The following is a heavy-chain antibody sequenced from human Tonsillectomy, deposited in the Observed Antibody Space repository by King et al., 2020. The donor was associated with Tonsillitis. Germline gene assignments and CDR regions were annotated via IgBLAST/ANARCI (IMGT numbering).Heavy chain of an antibody. Sequence: VQLVESGAEEKKPGASVKVSCKASGYTFTSYGISWVRQAPGQGLEWMGWISAYNDNTNYAQKLQDRVTLTTDTSTSTAYMALRSLRSDDTAVYYCGGHGPPLFRSEITIVGVVIVNYFDYWGQGTLVTVSS. CDR1: GYTFTSYG. D-gene: IGHD3-3*01. J-gene: IGHJ4*02. CDR3: GGHGPPLFRSEITIVGVVIVNYFDY. V-gene: IGHV1-18*01. CDR2: ISAYNDNT.